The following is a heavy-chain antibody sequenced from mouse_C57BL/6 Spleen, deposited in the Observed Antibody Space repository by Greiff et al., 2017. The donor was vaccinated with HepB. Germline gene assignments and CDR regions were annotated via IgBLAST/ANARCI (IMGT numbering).Heavy chain of an antibody. CDR1: GFSLTSYG. CDR3: ARRKLGPYYYAMDY. CDR2: IWSGGST. V-gene: IGHV2-2*01. J-gene: IGHJ4*01. Sequence: QVHVKQSGPGLVQPSQSLSITCTVSGFSLTSYGVHWVRQSPGKGLEWLGVIWSGGSTDYNAAFISRLSISKDNSKSQVFFKMNSLQADDTAIYYCARRKLGPYYYAMDYWGQGTSVTVSS. D-gene: IGHD4-1*01.